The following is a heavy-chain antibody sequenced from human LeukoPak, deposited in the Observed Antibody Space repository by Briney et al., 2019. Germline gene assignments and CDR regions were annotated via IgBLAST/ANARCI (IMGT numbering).Heavy chain of an antibody. D-gene: IGHD4/OR15-4a*01. J-gene: IGHJ4*02. CDR3: ARDTYGGFDY. Sequence: GGPLRLSCAAFGFTFSNYWMGWVRQAPGKGLEWVASIKEDGSEIFYVDSVKGRLTISRDNAKNSLYLQMNSLKAEDTAVYYCARDTYGGFDYWGQGTLVTVSS. V-gene: IGHV3-7*03. CDR1: GFTFSNYW. CDR2: IKEDGSEI.